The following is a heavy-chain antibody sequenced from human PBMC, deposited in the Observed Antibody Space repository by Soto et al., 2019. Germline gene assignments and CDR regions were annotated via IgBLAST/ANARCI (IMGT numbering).Heavy chain of an antibody. V-gene: IGHV1-18*01. D-gene: IGHD2-8*02. CDR2: ISAYNGNT. J-gene: IGHJ5*02. CDR3: ARDGGVQARCYP. CDR1: GYTFTRYG. Sequence: QVQLVQSGAEVKKPGASVKVSCKASGYTFTRYGISLVRQAPGQGLEWMGWISAYNGNTNYAQKFQGRVTMTTDTSTSTASMELRSLRSDDTAVYYCARDGGVQARCYPWGQGTLVTVSS.